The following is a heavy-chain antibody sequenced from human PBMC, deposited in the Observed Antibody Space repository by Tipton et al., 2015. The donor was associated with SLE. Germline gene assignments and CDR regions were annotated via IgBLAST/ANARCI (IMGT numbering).Heavy chain of an antibody. CDR3: AKSSSRRKPLDWFDP. D-gene: IGHD6-13*01. J-gene: IGHJ5*02. CDR2: IYYSGST. V-gene: IGHV4-59*12. Sequence: TLSLTCTVSGGSISSYYWSWIRQPPGKGLEWIGYIYYSGSTNYNPSLKSRVTISVDTSKNQFSLKLSSVTAADTAVHYCAKSSSRRKPLDWFDPWGQGTLVTVSS. CDR1: GGSISSYY.